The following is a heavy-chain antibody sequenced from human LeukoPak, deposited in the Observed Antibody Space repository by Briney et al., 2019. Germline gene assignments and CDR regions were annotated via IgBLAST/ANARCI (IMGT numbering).Heavy chain of an antibody. CDR1: GDSISTSSYY. D-gene: IGHD6-13*01. J-gene: IGHJ6*03. CDR3: ARGYGHGYYYYYYYMDV. V-gene: IGHV4-39*01. Sequence: PSETLSLTCSVSGDSISTSSYYWGWIRQPPGKGLEWIGTIYYSGSTYYNPSLTSRVTISVDTSKNQFSLKLSSVTAADTAVYYCARGYGHGYYYYYYYMDVWGKGTTVTVSS. CDR2: IYYSGST.